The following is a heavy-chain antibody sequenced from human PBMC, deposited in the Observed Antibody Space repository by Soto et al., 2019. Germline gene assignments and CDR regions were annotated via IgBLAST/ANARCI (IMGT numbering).Heavy chain of an antibody. CDR1: GFTFSSYA. J-gene: IGHJ6*02. V-gene: IGHV3-23*01. CDR2: ISGSGGST. Sequence: PGGSLRLSCAASGFTFSSYAMSWVRQAPGKGLEWVSAISGSGGSTYYADSVKGRFTISRDNAKNSLYLQMNSLRDEDTAVYYCARDRNIAVAGLHYYYYGMDVWGQGTTVTVSS. CDR3: ARDRNIAVAGLHYYYYGMDV. D-gene: IGHD6-19*01.